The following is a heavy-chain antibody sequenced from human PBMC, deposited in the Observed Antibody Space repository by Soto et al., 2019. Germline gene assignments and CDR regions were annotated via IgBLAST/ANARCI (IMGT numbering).Heavy chain of an antibody. J-gene: IGHJ4*02. CDR1: GGSISSGGYY. V-gene: IGHV4-31*03. CDR3: ARGVSPGQRGPQDY. CDR2: IYYSGST. Sequence: SETLSLTCTVSGGSISSGGYYGSWIRQHPGKGLEWIGYIYYSGSTYYNPSLKSRVTISVDTSKNQFSLKLSSVTAADTAVYYCARGVSPGQRGPQDYWGQGTLVTVSS.